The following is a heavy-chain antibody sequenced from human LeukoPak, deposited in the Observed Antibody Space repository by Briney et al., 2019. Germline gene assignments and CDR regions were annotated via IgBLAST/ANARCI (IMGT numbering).Heavy chain of an antibody. J-gene: IGHJ3*02. CDR2: IRAYNGNT. CDR1: GYTFTNYG. Sequence: ASVKVSCKTSGYTFTNYGISWVRQAPGRGLEWMGWIRAYNGNTNYAQKVQGRVTMTTDTSTSTAYMELRSLRFDDTAVYYCARDQSVRLLQTSSTYFKHVFAIWGQGSMVTVSS. V-gene: IGHV1-18*01. D-gene: IGHD6-13*01. CDR3: ARDQSVRLLQTSSTYFKHVFAI.